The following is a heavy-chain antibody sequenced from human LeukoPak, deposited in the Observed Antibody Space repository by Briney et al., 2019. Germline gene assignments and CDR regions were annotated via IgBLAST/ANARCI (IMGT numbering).Heavy chain of an antibody. D-gene: IGHD2-15*01. CDR3: ARFRTTQTPVFL. Sequence: PSETLSLTCTVPGGSISSYYWSWIRQPPGKGLDWIGYIYYSGSTNYNPSLKSRVTISVDTSKNQFSLKLSSVTAADTAVYYCARFRTTQTPVFLWGQGTMVTVSS. CDR1: GGSISSYY. V-gene: IGHV4-59*01. CDR2: IYYSGST. J-gene: IGHJ3*01.